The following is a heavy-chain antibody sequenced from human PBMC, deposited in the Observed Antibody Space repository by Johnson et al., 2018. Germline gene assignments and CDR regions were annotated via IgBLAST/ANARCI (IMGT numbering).Heavy chain of an antibody. V-gene: IGHV3-30*03. CDR3: ACERDAFDI. CDR2: ISYDESET. CDR1: GFNFRAYG. Sequence: QVQLVQSGGGVVQPGRSLRLSCAASGFNFRAYGMNWVRQAPGKGLQWVALISYDESETFYSDSVKGRFTVSRDNSKDTLYLQMNSLRPEDTAVYYCACERDAFDIWGQGTMVTVSS. J-gene: IGHJ3*02.